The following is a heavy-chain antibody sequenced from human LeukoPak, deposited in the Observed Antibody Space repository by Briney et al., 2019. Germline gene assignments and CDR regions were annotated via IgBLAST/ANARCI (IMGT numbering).Heavy chain of an antibody. CDR1: GGTFSSYT. J-gene: IGHJ6*03. CDR2: IIPIFGTA. D-gene: IGHD6-19*01. V-gene: IGHV1-69*01. Sequence: SVKVSCKASGGTFSSYTISWVRHAPGQGLEWMGGIIPIFGTANYAQKIQGRVTITADESTSTAYMELSSLRSEDAAVYYCASGGVKPWLVYYYYMDVWGKGTTVTVSS. CDR3: ASGGVKPWLVYYYYMDV.